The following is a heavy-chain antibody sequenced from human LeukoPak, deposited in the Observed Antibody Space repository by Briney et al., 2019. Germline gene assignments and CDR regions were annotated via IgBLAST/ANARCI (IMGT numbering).Heavy chain of an antibody. Sequence: PSGTLSLTCTVFGGSISSYYCSWIRQPPGKGLEWIGYIYYSGSTNYNPSLKSRVTMSLNTSKNQFSLKVTSVTAADTAVYYCARDVVGATYFQLWGQGALVTVSS. CDR1: GGSISSYY. D-gene: IGHD1-26*01. CDR2: IYYSGST. V-gene: IGHV4-59*01. CDR3: ARDVVGATYFQL. J-gene: IGHJ1*01.